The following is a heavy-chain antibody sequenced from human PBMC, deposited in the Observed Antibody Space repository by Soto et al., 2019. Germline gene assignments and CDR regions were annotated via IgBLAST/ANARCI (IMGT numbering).Heavy chain of an antibody. CDR1: GFSFNDNW. CDR3: GREVPVPISDGYYYYSVLDP. V-gene: IGHV3-74*01. Sequence: PGGPLRLSCAASGFSFNDNWMHWVRQVPGKGLMWVSRLKSDGRDTIYADSVKGRFTVSRDSAKNTLYLQMNSLRVEDTAVYYCGREVPVPISDGYYYYSVLDPWGQGTTVTVSS. J-gene: IGHJ6*02. D-gene: IGHD1-26*01. CDR2: LKSDGRDT.